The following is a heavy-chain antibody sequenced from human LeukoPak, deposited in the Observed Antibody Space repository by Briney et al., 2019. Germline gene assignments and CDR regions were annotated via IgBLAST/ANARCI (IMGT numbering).Heavy chain of an antibody. CDR2: ISGSGGST. Sequence: GGSLRLSCAASGFTFSSYAMSWVRQAPGKGLEWVSAISGSGGSTYYADSVKGRFTFSRDNSKNTLYLQMNSLRAEDTAVYYCAKEIWFGELFLWDYWGQGTLVTVSS. V-gene: IGHV3-23*01. CDR3: AKEIWFGELFLWDY. J-gene: IGHJ4*02. CDR1: GFTFSSYA. D-gene: IGHD3-10*01.